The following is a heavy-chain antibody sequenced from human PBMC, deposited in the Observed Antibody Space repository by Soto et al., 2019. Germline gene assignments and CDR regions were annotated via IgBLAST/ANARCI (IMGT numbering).Heavy chain of an antibody. CDR3: ARGGAVACTPFDY. D-gene: IGHD6-19*01. CDR1: GFTFSSYS. J-gene: IGHJ4*02. Sequence: EVQLVESGGGLVQPGGSLRLSCAASGFTFSSYSMNWVRQAPGKGLEWVSYISSSSSTIYYADSVKGRFTISRDNANNSLYLQMNSLRAEDTAVYYCARGGAVACTPFDYWGQGTLVTVSS. CDR2: ISSSSSTI. V-gene: IGHV3-48*01.